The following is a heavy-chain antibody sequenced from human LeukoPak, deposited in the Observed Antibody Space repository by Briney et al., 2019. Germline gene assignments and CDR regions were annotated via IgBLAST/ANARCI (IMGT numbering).Heavy chain of an antibody. CDR2: ISGSASST. Sequence: PGGSLRLSCAASGFTFSNYAMSWVRQAPGKGLEWVSAISGSASSTYHADSVKGRFTISRDNSKNTLYLQMNSLRAEDTAVYYCAKDLSSRDYVWGSYRPDFDYWGQGTLVTVSS. D-gene: IGHD3-16*02. CDR3: AKDLSSRDYVWGSYRPDFDY. V-gene: IGHV3-23*01. J-gene: IGHJ4*02. CDR1: GFTFSNYA.